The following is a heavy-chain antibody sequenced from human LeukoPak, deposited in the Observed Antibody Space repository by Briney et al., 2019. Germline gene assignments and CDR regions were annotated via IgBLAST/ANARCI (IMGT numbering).Heavy chain of an antibody. Sequence: ASVKVSCKASGYTFTSYGISWVRQAPGQGLEWMGWISAYNGNTNYAQKLQGRVTMTTDTSTSTAYMELRSLRSDDTAVYYRARLGHTVLMVYARGPIGGMDVWGQGTTVTVSS. CDR2: ISAYNGNT. CDR1: GYTFTSYG. V-gene: IGHV1-18*01. CDR3: ARLGHTVLMVYARGPIGGMDV. J-gene: IGHJ6*02. D-gene: IGHD2-8*01.